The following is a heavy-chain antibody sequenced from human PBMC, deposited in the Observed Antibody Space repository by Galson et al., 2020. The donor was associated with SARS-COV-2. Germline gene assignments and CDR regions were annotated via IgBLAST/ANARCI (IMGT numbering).Heavy chain of an antibody. J-gene: IGHJ3*02. CDR1: GFTFSSYS. CDR2: ISSSSSYI. Sequence: NSGGSLRLSCAASGFTFSSYSMNWVRQAPGKGLEWVSSISSSSSYIYYADSVKGRFTISRDNAKNSLYLQMNSLRAEDTAVYYCARDRIQLWLSAFDIWGQGTMVTVSS. CDR3: ARDRIQLWLSAFDI. D-gene: IGHD5-18*01. V-gene: IGHV3-21*01.